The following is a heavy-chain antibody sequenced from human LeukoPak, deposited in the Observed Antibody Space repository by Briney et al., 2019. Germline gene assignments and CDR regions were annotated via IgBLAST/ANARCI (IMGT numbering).Heavy chain of an antibody. D-gene: IGHD5-24*01. V-gene: IGHV4-59*01. J-gene: IGHJ4*02. CDR3: AKDQGWLQFYFDY. CDR2: IYYSGST. Sequence: KSSETLSLTCTVSGGSISSYYWSWIRQPPGKGLEWIGYIYYSGSTNYNPSLKSRVTISVDTSKNQFSLKLSSVTAADTAVYYCAKDQGWLQFYFDYWGQGTLVTVSS. CDR1: GGSISSYY.